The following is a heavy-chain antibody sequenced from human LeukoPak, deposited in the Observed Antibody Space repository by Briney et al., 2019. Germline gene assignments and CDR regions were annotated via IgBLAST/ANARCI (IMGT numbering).Heavy chain of an antibody. V-gene: IGHV3-23*01. J-gene: IGHJ6*03. CDR1: GFTFSSYA. D-gene: IGHD3-16*01. Sequence: PGGSLRLSCAASGFTFSSYAMSWVRQAPGKGLEWVSAISGSGGSTYYADSVKGRFTISRDNSKNTLYLQMNSLRAEDTAVYYCAKIKGSTRNYYYYYMDVWGKGTTVTVSS. CDR3: AKIKGSTRNYYYYYMDV. CDR2: ISGSGGST.